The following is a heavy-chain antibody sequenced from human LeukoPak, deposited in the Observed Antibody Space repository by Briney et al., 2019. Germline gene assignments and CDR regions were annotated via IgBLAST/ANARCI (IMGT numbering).Heavy chain of an antibody. V-gene: IGHV4-31*03. CDR3: AAGYDYRTTFDY. J-gene: IGHJ4*02. Sequence: PSQTLSLTCTVCGGSISSGGYYWSRIRQHPGKCLEWIGYIYYSGSTYYNPSLKSRVTISVDTSKNQFSLKLSSVTAADTAVYYCAAGYDYRTTFDYWGQGTLVTVSS. CDR2: IYYSGST. CDR1: GGSISSGGYY. D-gene: IGHD5-12*01.